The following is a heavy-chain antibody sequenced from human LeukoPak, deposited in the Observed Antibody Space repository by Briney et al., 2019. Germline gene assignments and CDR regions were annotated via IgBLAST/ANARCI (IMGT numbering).Heavy chain of an antibody. CDR2: ISGSGGST. CDR1: GFTFSSYS. D-gene: IGHD4-17*01. CDR3: AKGPDYGDYYFDY. V-gene: IGHV3-23*01. J-gene: IGHJ4*02. Sequence: PGGSLRLSCAASGFTFSSYSMNWVRQAPGKGLEWVSAISGSGGSTYYADSVKGRFTISRDNSKNTLYLQMNSLRAEDTAVYYCAKGPDYGDYYFDYWGQGTLVTVSS.